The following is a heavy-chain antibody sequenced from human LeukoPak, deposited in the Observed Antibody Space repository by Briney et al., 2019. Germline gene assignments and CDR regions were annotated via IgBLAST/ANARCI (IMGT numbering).Heavy chain of an antibody. CDR3: ARDAVLRNIAAAGYFDY. D-gene: IGHD6-13*01. J-gene: IGHJ4*02. V-gene: IGHV1-8*03. CDR2: MNPNSGNT. CDR1: GYTFTSYD. Sequence: ASVKVSCKASGYTFTSYDINWVRQATGQGLEWMGWMNPNSGNTGYAQKFQGRVTITRNTSISTAYMELSSLRAEDTALYYCARDAVLRNIAAAGYFDYWGQGTLVTVSS.